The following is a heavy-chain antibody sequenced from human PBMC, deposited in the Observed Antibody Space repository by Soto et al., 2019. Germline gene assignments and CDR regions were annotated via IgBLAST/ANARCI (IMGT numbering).Heavy chain of an antibody. V-gene: IGHV3-7*01. CDR1: GFTLSNCW. Sequence: SLRLSCPASGFTLSNCWMTSVRQAPGKGLEWLAIIKQDETEKQYVYSVKGRFTISRDNAKNSLYLQMNTLGDEDTALYYCARDPWISADGTVGYFDYGGQGTLVTVSS. CDR2: IKQDETEK. D-gene: IGHD6-13*01. CDR3: ARDPWISADGTVGYFDY. J-gene: IGHJ4*02.